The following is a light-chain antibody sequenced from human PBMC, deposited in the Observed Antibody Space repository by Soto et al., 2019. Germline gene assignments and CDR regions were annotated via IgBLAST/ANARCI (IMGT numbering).Light chain of an antibody. CDR2: DAS. Sequence: EIVLTQSPGTLSFSAGERATLSCRASQSVSSYLAWYQQKSGQAPRLLIYDASNRATGIPARFSGSGSGTDFTLTITRLEPEDFAVYYCQQYGSSPWTFGQGTKVDIK. J-gene: IGKJ1*01. CDR1: QSVSSY. CDR3: QQYGSSPWT. V-gene: IGKV3-20*01.